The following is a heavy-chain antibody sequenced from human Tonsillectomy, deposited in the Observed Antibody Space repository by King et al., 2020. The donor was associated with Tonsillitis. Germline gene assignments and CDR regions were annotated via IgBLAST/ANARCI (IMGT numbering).Heavy chain of an antibody. D-gene: IGHD1-7*01. CDR3: ARAGWNYYFDY. J-gene: IGHJ4*02. CDR1: DYTFTTYG. CDR2: ISGYNGNT. Sequence: VQLVESGAEVKKPGASVKVSCKASDYTFTTYGISWVRQAPGQGLEWMGWISGYNGNTRYAQKFQGRVTMTTDTSTSTAYMELRSLRSDDTAVYYCARAGWNYYFDYWGQGTLVTVSS. V-gene: IGHV1-18*04.